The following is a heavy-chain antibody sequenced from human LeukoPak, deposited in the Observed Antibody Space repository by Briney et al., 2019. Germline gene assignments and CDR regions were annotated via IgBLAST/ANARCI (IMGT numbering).Heavy chain of an antibody. J-gene: IGHJ4*02. CDR2: IYYSGST. CDR1: GGSISSSSYY. Sequence: SETLSLTCTVSGGSISSSSYYWGWIRQPPGKGLEWIGSIYYSGSTYYNPSPKSRVTISVDTSKNQFSLKLSSVTAADTAVYYCARLVRLELPDYWGQGTLVTVSS. CDR3: ARLVRLELPDY. D-gene: IGHD1-7*01. V-gene: IGHV4-39*01.